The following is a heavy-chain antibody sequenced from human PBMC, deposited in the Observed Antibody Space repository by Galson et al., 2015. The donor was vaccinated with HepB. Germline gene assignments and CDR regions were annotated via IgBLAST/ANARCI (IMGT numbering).Heavy chain of an antibody. J-gene: IGHJ3*02. D-gene: IGHD3-22*01. CDR2: INHSGST. CDR1: GGSFSGYY. CDR3: ARGCPRSYYYDSSRRAFDI. V-gene: IGHV4-34*01. Sequence: ETLSLTCAVYGGSFSGYYWSWIRQPPGKGLEWIGEINHSGSTNYNPSLKSRVTISVDTSKNQFSLKLSSVTAADTAVYYCARGCPRSYYYDSSRRAFDIWGQGTMVTVSS.